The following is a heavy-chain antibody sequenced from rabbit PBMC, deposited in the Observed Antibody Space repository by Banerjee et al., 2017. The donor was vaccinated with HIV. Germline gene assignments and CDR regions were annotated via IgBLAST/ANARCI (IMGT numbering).Heavy chain of an antibody. CDR2: IGAGST. D-gene: IGHD4-2*01. V-gene: IGHV1S45*01. CDR3: ARDAGYAGSNL. CDR1: GFSFSSNYW. J-gene: IGHJ4*01. Sequence: QEQLEESGGGLVTPEGSLTLTCTASGFSFSSNYWLCWVRQAPGKGLEWISCIGAGSTYYATWAKGRFTISKTSSTTVTLQMTSLTAADTATYFCARDAGYAGSNLWGPGTLVTVS.